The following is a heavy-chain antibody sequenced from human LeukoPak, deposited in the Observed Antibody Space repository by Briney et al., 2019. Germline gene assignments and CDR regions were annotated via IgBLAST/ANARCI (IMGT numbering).Heavy chain of an antibody. D-gene: IGHD2-21*02. V-gene: IGHV3-23*01. CDR1: GFSFSSYA. CDR3: AKDHANTPVVTN. J-gene: IGHJ4*02. Sequence: GGSLRLSCAASGFSFSSYAMSWVRQAPGKGLEWVSAISGSGGSTYYADSVKGRFTISRDNSKNTVDLQMNNLRVDDTAIYYCAKDHANTPVVTNWGQGILVSVSS. CDR2: ISGSGGST.